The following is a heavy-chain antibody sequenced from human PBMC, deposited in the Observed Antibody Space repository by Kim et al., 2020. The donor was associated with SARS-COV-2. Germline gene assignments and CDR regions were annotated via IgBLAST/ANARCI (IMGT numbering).Heavy chain of an antibody. V-gene: IGHV4-34*01. J-gene: IGHJ6*02. Sequence: SETLSLTCAVYGGSFSGYYWSWIRQPPGKGLEWIGEINHSGSTNYNPSLKSRVTISVDTSKNQFSLKLSSVTAADTAVYYCARKQLVQYYYYYYGMDVWGQGTTVTVSS. CDR1: GGSFSGYY. CDR3: ARKQLVQYYYYYYGMDV. CDR2: INHSGST. D-gene: IGHD6-6*01.